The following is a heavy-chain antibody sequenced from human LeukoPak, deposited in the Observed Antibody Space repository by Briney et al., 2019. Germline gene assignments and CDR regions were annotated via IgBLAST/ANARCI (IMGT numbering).Heavy chain of an antibody. CDR3: ASLTYGSGSYFCDY. D-gene: IGHD3-10*01. V-gene: IGHV3-23*01. CDR2: ISASGGST. CDR1: GFTPSSYA. Sequence: GGSLRLSCAPSGFTPSSYAMSSVPPAPRTGLERVSVISASGGSTHYADTVKGRFTLSIDNSKNTLYLQVNSLGAGDTAVYYCASLTYGSGSYFCDYWGQGTLVTVSS. J-gene: IGHJ4*02.